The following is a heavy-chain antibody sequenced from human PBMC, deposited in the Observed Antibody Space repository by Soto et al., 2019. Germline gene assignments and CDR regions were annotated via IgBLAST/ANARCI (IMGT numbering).Heavy chain of an antibody. CDR1: VGTFSSYT. V-gene: IGHV1-69*02. CDR2: IIPILGIA. Sequence: QVQLVQSGAEVKKPGSSVKVSCKASVGTFSSYTISWVRQAPGQGLEWMGRIIPILGIANYAQKFQGRVTITAYKSTSTAYMELSSLRSEDTAVYYCARGGYDFWSGYGYWGQGTLVTVSS. D-gene: IGHD3-3*01. CDR3: ARGGYDFWSGYGY. J-gene: IGHJ4*02.